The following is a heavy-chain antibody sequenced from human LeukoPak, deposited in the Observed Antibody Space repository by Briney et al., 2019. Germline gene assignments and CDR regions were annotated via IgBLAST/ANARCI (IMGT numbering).Heavy chain of an antibody. D-gene: IGHD3-16*02. J-gene: IGHJ4*02. CDR3: ARHDSFIPY. Sequence: PGGSLRLSCAASGFTFNDYAMSWVRQAAGKGLEWVSGINDTGRRTFYADSVKGRFTISRDDSKKTVYLQMNTLRAEDAAIYFCARHDSFIPYWGQGTLVTVSS. CDR1: GFTFNDYA. V-gene: IGHV3-23*01. CDR2: INDTGRRT.